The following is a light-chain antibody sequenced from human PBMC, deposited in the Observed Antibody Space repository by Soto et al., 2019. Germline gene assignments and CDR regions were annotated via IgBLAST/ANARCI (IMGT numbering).Light chain of an antibody. Sequence: HSVLTQPPSASGTPGQRVTISCSGSGSNIGSNYVSWYQHLPGTAPHLLIYHNNRRPSGVPDRFSASKSGTSASLAISGLRSEDEADYYCSAWDDSLSGRLFGVGTKLTVL. V-gene: IGLV1-47*01. CDR3: SAWDDSLSGRL. J-gene: IGLJ2*01. CDR2: HNN. CDR1: GSNIGSNY.